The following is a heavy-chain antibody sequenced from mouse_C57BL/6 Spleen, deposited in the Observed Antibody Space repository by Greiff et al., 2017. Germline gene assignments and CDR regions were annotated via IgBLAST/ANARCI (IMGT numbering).Heavy chain of an antibody. D-gene: IGHD2-1*01. V-gene: IGHV1-82*01. J-gene: IGHJ2*01. CDR1: GYAFSSSW. CDR3: AREEIYYGDY. Sequence: VQLQQSGPELVKPGASVKISCKASGYAFSSSWMNWVKQRPGKGLEWIGRIYPGDGDTNYNGKFKGKATLTADKSSSTAYMQLSSLTSEDSAVYFCAREEIYYGDYWGQGTTLTVSS. CDR2: IYPGDGDT.